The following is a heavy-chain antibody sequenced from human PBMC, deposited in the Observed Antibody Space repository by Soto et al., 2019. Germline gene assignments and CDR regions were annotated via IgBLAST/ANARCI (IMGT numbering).Heavy chain of an antibody. Sequence: SETLSLTCTVSGGSISSSSYYWGWIRQPPGKGLEWIGTIYYSGSTYYNPSLKSRVTISVDTSKNQFSLKLSSVTAADTAVYYCARENNVLPGGYFDYWGQGTLVTVSS. D-gene: IGHD3-10*01. CDR3: ARENNVLPGGYFDY. V-gene: IGHV4-39*07. J-gene: IGHJ4*02. CDR2: IYYSGST. CDR1: GGSISSSSYY.